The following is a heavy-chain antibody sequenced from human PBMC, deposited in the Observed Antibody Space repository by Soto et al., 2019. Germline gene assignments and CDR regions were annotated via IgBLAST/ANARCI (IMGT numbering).Heavy chain of an antibody. D-gene: IGHD2-8*01. V-gene: IGHV6-1*01. CDR1: GDSVSSNTVA. CDR3: ARLIGNSWLDS. J-gene: IGHJ5*01. CDR2: TYYRSKWYN. Sequence: PSQTLSLTCAISGDSVSSNTVAWNWIRQSPSRGLEWLGRTYYRSKWYNDYAVSVKGRITINPDTSDNQFSLQLNSVTPDDTAVYYCARLIGNSWLDSWGQGTLVTV.